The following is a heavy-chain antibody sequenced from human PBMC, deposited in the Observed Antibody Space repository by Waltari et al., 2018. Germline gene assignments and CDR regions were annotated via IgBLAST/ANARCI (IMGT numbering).Heavy chain of an antibody. CDR1: GLTFNTYG. CDR3: AKDGDYSLPGYDAFDI. V-gene: IGHV3-30*02. J-gene: IGHJ3*02. D-gene: IGHD4-17*01. CDR2: IRYDGTYK. Sequence: QVQLVESGGGVVQPGGSLRLSCATSGLTFNTYGMQWVRQTPGKGLGWVSFIRYDGTYKDYAVSVKGRFSISRDNSKNTLYLQMNDLRREDTALYYCAKDGDYSLPGYDAFDIWGQGTMVTVSP.